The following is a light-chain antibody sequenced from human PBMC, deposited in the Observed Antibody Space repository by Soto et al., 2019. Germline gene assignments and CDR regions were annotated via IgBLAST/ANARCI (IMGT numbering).Light chain of an antibody. CDR2: GAS. CDR3: QHYGSSSNT. V-gene: IGKV3-20*01. Sequence: EIVFTQSPDTLSLSPGERATLSCRASESVTSSHLAWYQQKRGQAPRLLIYGASSRATDIPDRFSGSGSGTDFTLTISRLEPEDFAVYYCQHYGSSSNTFGQGTRLEIK. J-gene: IGKJ5*01. CDR1: ESVTSSH.